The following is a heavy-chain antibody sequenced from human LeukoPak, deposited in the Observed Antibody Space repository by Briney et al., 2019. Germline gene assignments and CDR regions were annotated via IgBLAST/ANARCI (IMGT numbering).Heavy chain of an antibody. D-gene: IGHD6-19*01. Sequence: SETLSLTCTVSGGSISSYYWSWIRQPAGKGLEWIGRIYTSGSTNYNPSLKSRVTISVDTSKNQFSLKLSSVTAADTAVYYCARERYSSGWEPHLDYWGQGTLVTVSS. J-gene: IGHJ4*02. V-gene: IGHV4-4*07. CDR2: IYTSGST. CDR1: GGSISSYY. CDR3: ARERYSSGWEPHLDY.